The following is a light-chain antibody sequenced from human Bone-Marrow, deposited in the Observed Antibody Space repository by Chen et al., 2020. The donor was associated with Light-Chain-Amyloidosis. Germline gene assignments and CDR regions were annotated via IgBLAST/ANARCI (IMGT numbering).Light chain of an antibody. CDR3: QVWDRSSDRPV. CDR1: NIGSTS. J-gene: IGLJ3*02. V-gene: IGLV3-21*02. CDR2: EDS. Sequence: SYVLTQPSSVSVAPGQTATSACEGNNIGSTSVHWYQQTPGQDPLLVVYEDSDRPSGIPERLSGPNTVNTATLTISRVEAGDEADYYCQVWDRSSDRPVFGGGTKLTFL.